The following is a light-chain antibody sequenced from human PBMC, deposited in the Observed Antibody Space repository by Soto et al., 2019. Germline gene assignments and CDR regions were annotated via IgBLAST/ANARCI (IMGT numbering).Light chain of an antibody. CDR3: QQTYTTPYT. J-gene: IGKJ2*01. V-gene: IGKV1-39*01. CDR1: QSINSY. Sequence: DIQMTQSPSSLSASVGDRVTVSCRASQSINSYLNWYQQKPGKAPTLLIYSASSLEEGVPSRFSGSGSGTEFTLTISSLQPEDFAIYSCQQTYTTPYTFGQGTKLEIK. CDR2: SAS.